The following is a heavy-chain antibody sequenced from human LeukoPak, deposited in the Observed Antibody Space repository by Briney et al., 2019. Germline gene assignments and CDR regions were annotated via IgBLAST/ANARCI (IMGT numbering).Heavy chain of an antibody. D-gene: IGHD6-19*01. CDR3: ARDPGAGTRMDY. CDR1: GYTFTSYY. Sequence: ASVNVSCKASGYTFTSYYMHWVRQAPGQGLEWMGIINPSGGSTSYAQKFQGRVTMTRDTSTSTVYMELSSLRSEDTAVYYCARDPGAGTRMDYWGQGTLVTVSS. V-gene: IGHV1-46*01. CDR2: INPSGGST. J-gene: IGHJ4*02.